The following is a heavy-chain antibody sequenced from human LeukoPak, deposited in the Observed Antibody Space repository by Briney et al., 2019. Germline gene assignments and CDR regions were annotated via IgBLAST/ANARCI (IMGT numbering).Heavy chain of an antibody. J-gene: IGHJ4*02. V-gene: IGHV1-46*01. CDR2: INPSGGST. CDR3: AGAGHNYYPPDY. Sequence: ASVKVSCTASGYTFTSYYMHWVRQAPGQGLEWMGIINPSGGSTSYAQKFQGRVTMTRDTSTSTVYMELSSLRSEDTAVYYCAGAGHNYYPPDYWGQGTLVTVSS. CDR1: GYTFTSYY. D-gene: IGHD5-24*01.